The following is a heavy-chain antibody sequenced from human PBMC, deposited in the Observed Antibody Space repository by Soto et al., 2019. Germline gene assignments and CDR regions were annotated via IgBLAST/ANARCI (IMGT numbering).Heavy chain of an antibody. V-gene: IGHV3-23*01. Sequence: GGSLRLSCAASGFTFSSYAMSWVRQAPGKGLEWVSAISGSGGSTYYADSVKGRFTISRDNSKNTLYLQMNSLRAEDTAVYYCAKDSDLRQWLPPHTFDYWGQGTLVTVSS. D-gene: IGHD6-19*01. CDR3: AKDSDLRQWLPPHTFDY. J-gene: IGHJ4*02. CDR1: GFTFSSYA. CDR2: ISGSGGST.